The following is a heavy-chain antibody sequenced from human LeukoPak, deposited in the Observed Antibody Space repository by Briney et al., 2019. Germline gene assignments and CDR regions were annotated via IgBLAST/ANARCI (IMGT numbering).Heavy chain of an antibody. J-gene: IGHJ4*02. Sequence: ASVKVSCKASGYTFTGYYMHWVRQAPGQGLEWMGWINPNSGGTNYAQKFQGRVTMTRDTSISTAYMELSRLRSDDTAVYYCASSRGVVVTHFDYRGQGTLVTVSS. CDR1: GYTFTGYY. V-gene: IGHV1-2*02. CDR3: ASSRGVVVTHFDY. D-gene: IGHD2-21*02. CDR2: INPNSGGT.